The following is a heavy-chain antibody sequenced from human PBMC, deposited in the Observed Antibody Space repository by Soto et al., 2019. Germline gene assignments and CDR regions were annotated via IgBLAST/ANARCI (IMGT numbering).Heavy chain of an antibody. CDR3: ARDWDTAMVSY. CDR1: GLTFSSYS. D-gene: IGHD5-18*01. J-gene: IGHJ4*02. CDR2: ISSSSSYI. Sequence: GGSLSLSWAASGLTFSSYSMNWVRQAPGKGLEWVSSISSSSSYIYYADSVKGRFTISRDNAKNSLYLQMNSLRAEDTAVYYCARDWDTAMVSYWGQGTLVTV. V-gene: IGHV3-21*01.